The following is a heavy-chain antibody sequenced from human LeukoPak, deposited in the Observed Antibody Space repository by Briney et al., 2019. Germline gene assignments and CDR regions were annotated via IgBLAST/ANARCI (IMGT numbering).Heavy chain of an antibody. CDR1: GGSISTYY. CDR2: IYYSGST. J-gene: IGHJ5*02. D-gene: IGHD4-11*01. V-gene: IGHV4-59*01. CDR3: VRGDHSNYGGNWFDP. Sequence: SETLSLTCVVSGGSISTYYWNWIRQPPGEGLEWIGYIYYSGSTYYNPSLRSRITMSVDTSKNQFSLKLSSVTAADTAVYYCVRGDHSNYGGNWFDPRGQGTLVTVSS.